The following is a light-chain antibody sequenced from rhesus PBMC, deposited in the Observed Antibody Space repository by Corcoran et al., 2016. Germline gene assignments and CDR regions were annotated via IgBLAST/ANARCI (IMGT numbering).Light chain of an antibody. CDR2: GAS. Sequence: EIVMTQSPATLSLSPGERATLSCRASQSVSSYVAWYQQKPEQAPRLLIYGASSRATGIPDRFSGSGSGTDFLLIISGLEPEDVGVYYCQPYNNWNTFGPGTKLDIK. V-gene: IGKV3S9*01. CDR3: QPYNNWNT. CDR1: QSVSSY. J-gene: IGKJ3*01.